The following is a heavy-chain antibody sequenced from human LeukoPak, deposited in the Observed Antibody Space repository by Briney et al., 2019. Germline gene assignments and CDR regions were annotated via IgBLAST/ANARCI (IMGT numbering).Heavy chain of an antibody. J-gene: IGHJ4*02. D-gene: IGHD3-10*01. CDR1: GFNFDDYG. Sequence: PGGSLRLSCAASGFNFDDYGMIWVRQAPGKGLECVSGINWNGDSTGYADSVKGRFTISRDNAKNSLYLQMNSLRAEDTALYYCARTPNYRSGSYDYWGQGTLVTVSS. V-gene: IGHV3-20*04. CDR2: INWNGDST. CDR3: ARTPNYRSGSYDY.